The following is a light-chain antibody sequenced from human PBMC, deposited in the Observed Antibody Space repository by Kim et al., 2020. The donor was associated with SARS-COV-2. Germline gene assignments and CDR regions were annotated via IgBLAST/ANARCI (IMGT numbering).Light chain of an antibody. CDR3: QQSFITPLT. CDR2: AAS. Sequence: ASVGDRVTITCRESQSITSYLNWYQQKPGRAPKLLIYAASNLESGVPSRFSGSGSGTGFSLTISRLQGEDFATYYCQQSFITPLTFGQGTKVDIK. J-gene: IGKJ1*01. V-gene: IGKV1-39*01. CDR1: QSITSY.